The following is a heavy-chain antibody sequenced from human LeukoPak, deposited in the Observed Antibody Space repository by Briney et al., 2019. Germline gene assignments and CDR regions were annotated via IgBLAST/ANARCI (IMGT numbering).Heavy chain of an antibody. J-gene: IGHJ4*02. CDR2: IYHSGST. CDR3: ARDYHSSGYYFYYFDY. D-gene: IGHD3-22*01. CDR1: GYSISSGYY. V-gene: IGHV4-38-2*02. Sequence: PSETLSLTCAVSGYSISSGYYWGWIRQPPGKGPEWIGSIYHSGSTYYSPSLKSRVTISVDTSKNQFSLKLSSVTAADTAVYYCARDYHSSGYYFYYFDYWGQGTLVTVSS.